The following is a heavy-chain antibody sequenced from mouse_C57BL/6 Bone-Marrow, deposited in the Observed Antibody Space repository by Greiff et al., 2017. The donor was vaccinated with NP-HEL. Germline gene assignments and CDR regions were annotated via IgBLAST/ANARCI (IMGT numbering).Heavy chain of an antibody. CDR3: TLYYYGSSSAWFAY. CDR1: GYTFTDYE. J-gene: IGHJ3*01. D-gene: IGHD1-1*01. Sequence: QVQLQQSGAELVRPGALVTLSCKASGYTFTDYEMHWVKQTPVHGLEWIGAIDPETGGTAYNQKFKGKAILTADKSSSTAYMELRSLTSEDSAVYYCTLYYYGSSSAWFAYWGQGTLVTVSA. CDR2: IDPETGGT. V-gene: IGHV1-15*01.